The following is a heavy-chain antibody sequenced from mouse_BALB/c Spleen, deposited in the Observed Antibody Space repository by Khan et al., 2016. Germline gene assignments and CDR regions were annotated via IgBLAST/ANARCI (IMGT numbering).Heavy chain of an antibody. Sequence: EVKLEESGGGLVQPGGSMKLSCVASGFTFRNYWMNWVRQSPEKGLEWVAEIRVKSNNYATHHAESVKGRLNISRDDSKSSVYLQMNNLRAEDTGTYFCTREGNWGQGTTLTVSS. CDR3: TREGN. CDR1: GFTFRNYW. CDR2: IRVKSNNYAT. J-gene: IGHJ2*01. V-gene: IGHV6-6*02.